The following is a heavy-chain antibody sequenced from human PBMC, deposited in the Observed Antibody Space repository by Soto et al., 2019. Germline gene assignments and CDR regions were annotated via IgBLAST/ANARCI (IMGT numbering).Heavy chain of an antibody. CDR3: ARMRVAASNYFDY. J-gene: IGHJ4*02. V-gene: IGHV4-59*01. CDR1: GGSISSYY. D-gene: IGHD2-15*01. Sequence: SETLSLTCTVSGGSISSYYWSWIRQPPGKGLECIGYIYYSGSTNYNPSLRSRVTISVDTSKIQFSLKLTSVTAADTAVYYCARMRVAASNYFDYWGQGTLVTVSS. CDR2: IYYSGST.